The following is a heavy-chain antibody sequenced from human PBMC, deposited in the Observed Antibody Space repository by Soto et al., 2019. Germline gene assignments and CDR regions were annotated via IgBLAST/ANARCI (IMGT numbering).Heavy chain of an antibody. CDR2: MNHSGST. D-gene: IGHD3-22*01. J-gene: IGHJ4*02. CDR3: ARGLVTYYYESSGYSRRLYFDY. V-gene: IGHV4-34*01. CDR1: GGSFSRDY. Sequence: QVQLQQWGAGLLKPSETLSLTCAVYGGSFSRDYWSWIRQPPGKGLEWIGEMNHSGSTYYNPSRNSRVTISVDTSKNHFSLKLRSVTAADTAVYYCARGLVTYYYESSGYSRRLYFDYWGQGTLVTVSS.